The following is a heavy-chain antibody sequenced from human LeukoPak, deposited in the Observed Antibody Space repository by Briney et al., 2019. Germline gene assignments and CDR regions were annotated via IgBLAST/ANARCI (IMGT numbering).Heavy chain of an antibody. J-gene: IGHJ4*02. Sequence: GGSLRLSCAASGFTFEDYAMHWVRQGPGKGLEWVSLISGNGNNIYYADSVKGRFTISRDDSKNSLYLQMNSLRTEDTALYYCAKDLPQYYDFWSGYYGGFDYWGQGTLVTVSS. CDR1: GFTFEDYA. D-gene: IGHD3-3*01. CDR3: AKDLPQYYDFWSGYYGGFDY. V-gene: IGHV3-43*02. CDR2: ISGNGNNI.